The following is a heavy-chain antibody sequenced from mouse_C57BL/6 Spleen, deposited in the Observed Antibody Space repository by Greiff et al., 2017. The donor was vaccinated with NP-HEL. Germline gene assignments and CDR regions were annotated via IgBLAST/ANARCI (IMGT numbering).Heavy chain of an antibody. Sequence: EVQLQQSGPELVKPGASVKISCKASGYSFTDYNMNWVKQSNGKSLEWIGVINPNYGTTSYNQKFKGKATLTVDQSSRTAYMQLNSLTSEDSAVYYWARTYYGSSYDPLDYWGQGTTLTVSS. CDR1: GYSFTDYN. V-gene: IGHV1-39*01. CDR3: ARTYYGSSYDPLDY. D-gene: IGHD1-1*01. CDR2: INPNYGTT. J-gene: IGHJ2*01.